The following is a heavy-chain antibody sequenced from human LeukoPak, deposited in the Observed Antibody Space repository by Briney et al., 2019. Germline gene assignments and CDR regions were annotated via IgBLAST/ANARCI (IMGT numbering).Heavy chain of an antibody. V-gene: IGHV3-21*01. J-gene: IGHJ4*02. CDR1: GFTFSSYT. D-gene: IGHD2-2*01. CDR3: ARAHDIVVVPAAPGDIDY. Sequence: GGSLRLSCAASGFTFSSYTMNWVRQAPGKGLEWVSSISGSGSDIYYANSVKGRFTISRDDPQKSLYLQMNSLRAEDMAVYYCARAHDIVVVPAAPGDIDYWGQGTLVTVSS. CDR2: ISGSGSDI.